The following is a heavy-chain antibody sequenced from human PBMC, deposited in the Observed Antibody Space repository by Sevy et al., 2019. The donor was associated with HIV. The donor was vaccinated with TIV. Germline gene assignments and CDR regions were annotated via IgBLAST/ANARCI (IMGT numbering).Heavy chain of an antibody. Sequence: GGSLRLSCTPSGFTSGDYILTWFHQAPGKGLEWVGFIRSKTYGGTTEYAASVKGRITISEDDSKNIAYLRMNNLKTEDTAVYYCTRTSYYYDSGSYFGMDVWGQGTTVTVSS. CDR3: TRTSYYYDSGSYFGMDV. CDR2: IRSKTYGGTT. CDR1: GFTSGDYI. J-gene: IGHJ6*02. V-gene: IGHV3-49*03. D-gene: IGHD3-10*01.